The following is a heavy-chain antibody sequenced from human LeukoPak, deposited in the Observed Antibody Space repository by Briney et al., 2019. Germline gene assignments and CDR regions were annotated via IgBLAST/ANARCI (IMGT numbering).Heavy chain of an antibody. D-gene: IGHD2-15*01. Sequence: ASVKVSCKASGYTFTGYYMHWVRQAPGQGLEWMGWINPNSGGTTYAQKFQGRVTMTRDTSISTAYMELCRLRSDDTAVYYCARDQVARDIVVVLTATGTIDYWGQGTLVTVSS. CDR3: ARDQVARDIVVVLTATGTIDY. CDR1: GYTFTGYY. V-gene: IGHV1-2*02. J-gene: IGHJ4*02. CDR2: INPNSGGT.